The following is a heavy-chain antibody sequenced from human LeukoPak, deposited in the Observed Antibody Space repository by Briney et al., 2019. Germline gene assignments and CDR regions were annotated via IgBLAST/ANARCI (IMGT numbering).Heavy chain of an antibody. CDR1: GYSISSGYY. J-gene: IGHJ6*03. CDR3: ARVPGMGVMGYYYYYYMDV. D-gene: IGHD3-16*01. Sequence: SGTLSLTCAVSGYSISSGYYWGWIRQPPGKGLEWIGSIYHSGSTYYNPSLKSRVTISVDTSKNQFSLKLSSVTAADTAVYYCARVPGMGVMGYYYYYYMDVWGKGTTVTVSS. V-gene: IGHV4-38-2*01. CDR2: IYHSGST.